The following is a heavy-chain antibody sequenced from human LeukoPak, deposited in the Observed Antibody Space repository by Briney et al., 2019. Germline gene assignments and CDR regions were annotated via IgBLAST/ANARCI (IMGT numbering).Heavy chain of an antibody. CDR1: GFTLDDYG. Sequence: GGSLRLSCAASGFTLDDYGMSWVRQAPGKGLEGVGFIRSKAYGGTTEYAASVKGRFTISRDDSKSIAYLQMNSLKTEDTAVYYCTRVPGYAFDIWGQGTMVSVSS. V-gene: IGHV3-49*04. CDR2: IRSKAYGGTT. J-gene: IGHJ3*02. D-gene: IGHD1-14*01. CDR3: TRVPGYAFDI.